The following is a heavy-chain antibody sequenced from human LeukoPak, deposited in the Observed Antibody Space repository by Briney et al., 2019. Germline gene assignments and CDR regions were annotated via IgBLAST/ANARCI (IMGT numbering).Heavy chain of an antibody. Sequence: PSQTLSLTCTVSGGSISSGSYYWSWIRQPAGKGLEWIGRIYTSGSTNYNPSLKSRVTISVDTSKNQFSLTLSSVTAADTAVYYCARGTYSSWYPIWGQGTLGTVSS. D-gene: IGHD6-13*01. J-gene: IGHJ4*02. CDR3: ARGTYSSWYPI. CDR2: IYTSGST. V-gene: IGHV4-61*02. CDR1: GGSISSGSYY.